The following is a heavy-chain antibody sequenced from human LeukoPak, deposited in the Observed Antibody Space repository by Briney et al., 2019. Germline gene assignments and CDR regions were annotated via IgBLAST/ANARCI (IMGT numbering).Heavy chain of an antibody. Sequence: SETLSLTCIVSGGSVSSYYWSWVRQPAGKRLEWIGHFYTSENTKYNPSLESRVTMAVDTSKNQFSLKLTSMTAADTAVYFCARDTGAGGIMDVWGKGTTVTVSS. CDR3: ARDTGAGGIMDV. D-gene: IGHD1-26*01. V-gene: IGHV4-4*07. CDR2: FYTSENT. J-gene: IGHJ6*03. CDR1: GGSVSSYY.